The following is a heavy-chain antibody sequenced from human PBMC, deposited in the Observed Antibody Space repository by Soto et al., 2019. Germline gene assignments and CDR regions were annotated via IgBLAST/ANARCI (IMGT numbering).Heavy chain of an antibody. V-gene: IGHV3-23*01. CDR3: AKVRASYLSASYFYYGLDV. CDR1: GFTFSHYV. CDR2: ISSSGSSV. D-gene: IGHD3-10*01. Sequence: GGSLRLSCAASGFTFSHYVLSWVRQSPERGLEWVSSISSSGSSVYVADSVRGRFIMSRDLSTNTVSLQMNSLRAEDTAVYYCAKVRASYLSASYFYYGLDVWGQGTTVTVSS. J-gene: IGHJ6*02.